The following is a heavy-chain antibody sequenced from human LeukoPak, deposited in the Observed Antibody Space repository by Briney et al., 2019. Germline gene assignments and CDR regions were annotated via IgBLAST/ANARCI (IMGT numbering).Heavy chain of an antibody. CDR1: GYSFPSYW. D-gene: IGHD6-13*01. CDR2: IYPGDSDT. CDR3: ARSKYSTSWQYYFDY. Sequence: TGESLKISCKGSGYSFPSYWIGWVRPMPGKGLEWMGIIYPGDSDTRYSPSFKGQVTMSVDKSISTAYLQWSSLKASDTAMYYCARSKYSTSWQYYFDYWGQGTLVTVSS. V-gene: IGHV5-51*01. J-gene: IGHJ4*02.